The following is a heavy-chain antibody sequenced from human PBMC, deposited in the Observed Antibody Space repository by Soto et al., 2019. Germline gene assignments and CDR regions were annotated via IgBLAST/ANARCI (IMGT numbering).Heavy chain of an antibody. V-gene: IGHV4-34*01. Sequence: QLQLQQWGAGLLKPSETLSLTCAVYGGSFSGYYWSWIRQPPGKGLEWIGEINHSGSTNYNPSLKSRVTISVDTSKNQFSLKLSSVTAADTAVYYCARGTTTVTHYYFDYWGQGTLVTVSS. J-gene: IGHJ4*02. CDR1: GGSFSGYY. D-gene: IGHD4-17*01. CDR2: INHSGST. CDR3: ARGTTTVTHYYFDY.